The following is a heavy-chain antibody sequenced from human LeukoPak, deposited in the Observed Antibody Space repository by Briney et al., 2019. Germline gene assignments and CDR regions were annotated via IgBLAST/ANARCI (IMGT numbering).Heavy chain of an antibody. CDR1: GYSFTSYW. J-gene: IGHJ4*02. Sequence: GESLKISFKGSGYSFTSYWIGWVRQMPGKGLEWMGIIYPGDPDTRYSPSFQGQVTISADKSISTAYLQWSSLKASDTAMYYCARRRYCSGGSCSHFDYWGQGTLVTVSS. V-gene: IGHV5-51*01. CDR3: ARRRYCSGGSCSHFDY. D-gene: IGHD2-15*01. CDR2: IYPGDPDT.